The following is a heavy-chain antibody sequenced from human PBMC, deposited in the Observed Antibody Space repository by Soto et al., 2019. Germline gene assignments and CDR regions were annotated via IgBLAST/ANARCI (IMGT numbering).Heavy chain of an antibody. CDR2: ISGSGVLT. V-gene: IGHV3-23*01. CDR1: GFPSSSYA. Sequence: GGSLRLSCVASGFPSSSYAMSWVRQTPGQGLEWVSGISGSGVLTYYADSVKGRFTISRDNSNNTLSLQVHSLRVEDTAVYFCAKGGYYSVFDIWGKGTMVTVSS. J-gene: IGHJ3*02. CDR3: AKGGYYSVFDI. D-gene: IGHD3-16*01.